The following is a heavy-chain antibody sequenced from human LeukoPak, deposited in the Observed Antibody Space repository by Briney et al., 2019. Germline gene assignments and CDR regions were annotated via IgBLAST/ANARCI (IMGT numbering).Heavy chain of an antibody. V-gene: IGHV1-18*01. J-gene: IGHJ4*02. CDR2: ISAYNGNT. CDR1: GYTFTSYG. CDR3: ARGGRHSSGYYY. D-gene: IGHD3-22*01. Sequence: ASVKVSCKASGYTFTSYGISWVRQAPGQGLEWMGWISAYNGNTNYAQKFQGRVTITADESTSTAYMELSSLRSEDTAVYYCARGGRHSSGYYYWGQGTLVTVSS.